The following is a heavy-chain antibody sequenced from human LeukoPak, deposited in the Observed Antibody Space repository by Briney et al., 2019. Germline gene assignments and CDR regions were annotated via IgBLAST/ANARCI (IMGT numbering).Heavy chain of an antibody. D-gene: IGHD5-24*01. V-gene: IGHV3-66*01. Sequence: GGSLRLSCAASGFTVSSKYMSWVRQAPGKGLEWVSVIYSGGSTYYADSVKGRFTISRDNSKNTLYLQMNSLRAEDTAVYYCASEGGRDGYNYGLFDYWGQGTLVTVSS. CDR1: GFTVSSKY. CDR3: ASEGGRDGYNYGLFDY. J-gene: IGHJ4*02. CDR2: IYSGGST.